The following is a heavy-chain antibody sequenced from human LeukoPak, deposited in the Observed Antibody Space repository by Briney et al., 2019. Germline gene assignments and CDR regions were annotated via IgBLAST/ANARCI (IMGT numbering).Heavy chain of an antibody. CDR2: ISNDGSNK. J-gene: IGHJ4*02. V-gene: IGHV3-30*18. D-gene: IGHD1-26*01. CDR3: AKETGRWELE. Sequence: PGRSLRLPCAASGFTFSSYSIHWVRQAPGKGLEWVAVISNDGSNKYYADSVKGRFTISRDNSKNTLYLQMNSLRAEDTAVYYCAKETGRWELEWGQGTLVTVSS. CDR1: GFTFSSYS.